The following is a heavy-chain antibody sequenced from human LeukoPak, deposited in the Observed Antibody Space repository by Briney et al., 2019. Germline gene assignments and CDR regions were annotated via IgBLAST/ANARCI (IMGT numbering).Heavy chain of an antibody. CDR2: IYYSGST. D-gene: IGHD6-13*01. CDR1: GGSISSSSYY. Sequence: SETLSLTCTVSGGSISSSSYYWGWIRQPPGTGLEWIGSIYYSGSTYYNPSLKSRVTISVDTSKNQFSLKLSSVTAADTAVYYCARRLSSSWYEDYWGQGTLVTVSS. V-gene: IGHV4-39*01. CDR3: ARRLSSSWYEDY. J-gene: IGHJ4*02.